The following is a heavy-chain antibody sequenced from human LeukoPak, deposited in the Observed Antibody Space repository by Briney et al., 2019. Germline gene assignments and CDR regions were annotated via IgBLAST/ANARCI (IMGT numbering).Heavy chain of an antibody. V-gene: IGHV3-48*04. CDR3: ARDKIVGATKLDY. Sequence: SCKASGYTFSRFSMNWVRQAPGKGLEWVSYISSSGSTIYYADSVKGRFTISRDNAKNSLYLQMNSLRAEDTALYYCARDKIVGATKLDYWGQGTLVAVSS. CDR1: GYTFSRFS. D-gene: IGHD1-26*01. J-gene: IGHJ4*02. CDR2: ISSSGSTI.